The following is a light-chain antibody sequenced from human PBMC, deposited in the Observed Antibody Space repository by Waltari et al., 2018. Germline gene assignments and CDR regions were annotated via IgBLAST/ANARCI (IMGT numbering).Light chain of an antibody. CDR3: CSYAGLGIYV. CDR1: SSDVGNYNL. Sequence: QSGLTQPASVSGSPGQSITISCTGTSSDVGNYNLVSWYQQYPGKAPKLMVSEVIKRTSGVSDLFSGSKSGNTASLTIYGLQSEDEADYYCCSYAGLGIYVFGTGTKVTVL. CDR2: EVI. V-gene: IGLV2-23*02. J-gene: IGLJ1*01.